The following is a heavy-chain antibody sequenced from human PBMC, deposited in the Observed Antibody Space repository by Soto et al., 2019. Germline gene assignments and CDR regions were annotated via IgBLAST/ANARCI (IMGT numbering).Heavy chain of an antibody. J-gene: IGHJ6*02. CDR3: ARRPLAIFGVVIGNYYGMDV. D-gene: IGHD3-3*01. CDR2: INHSGST. Sequence: SETLCLTCNVYSGTFSCYCGSWIRPPPGKGLEWIGEINHSGSTNYNPSLKSRVTISVDTSKNQFSLKLSSVTAADTAVYYCARRPLAIFGVVIGNYYGMDVWGQGTTVTVSS. V-gene: IGHV4-34*01. CDR1: SGTFSCYC.